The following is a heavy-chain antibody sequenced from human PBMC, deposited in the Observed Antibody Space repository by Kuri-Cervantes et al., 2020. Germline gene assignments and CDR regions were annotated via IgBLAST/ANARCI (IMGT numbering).Heavy chain of an antibody. Sequence: SETLSLTCTVSGGSISSDNWWNWVRQPPGKGLEWIGEISQSGSANYNPSLKSRVTMLVDKSKNLFSLKLTSVTAADTAVYYCASMLRYSSSWYQDYYYGMDVWGQGTTVTVSS. V-gene: IGHV4-4*02. CDR3: ASMLRYSSSWYQDYYYGMDV. D-gene: IGHD6-13*01. CDR2: ISQSGSA. CDR1: GGSISSDNW. J-gene: IGHJ6*02.